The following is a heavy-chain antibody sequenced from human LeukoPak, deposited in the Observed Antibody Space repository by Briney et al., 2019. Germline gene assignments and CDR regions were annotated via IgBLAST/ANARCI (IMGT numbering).Heavy chain of an antibody. CDR1: GYTFTSFY. J-gene: IGHJ4*02. D-gene: IGHD3-16*01. CDR3: ARDGSYGPDY. V-gene: IGHV1-46*01. CDR2: INPSGGTT. Sequence: ASVKVSCKASGYTFTSFYVHWVRQAPGQGLEWMGIINPSGGTTTYAQKFQGRVTMTRDTSTSTVYMELDSLRSEDTAVYYCARDGSYGPDYWGQGTLVIVSS.